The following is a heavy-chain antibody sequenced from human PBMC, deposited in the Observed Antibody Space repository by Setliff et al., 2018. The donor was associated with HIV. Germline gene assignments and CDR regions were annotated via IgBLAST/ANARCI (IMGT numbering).Heavy chain of an antibody. D-gene: IGHD3-16*01. CDR2: IYYTGIP. V-gene: IGHV4-59*08. CDR3: ARVSTDYVWGSFLSSGPYYFDF. CDR1: GTSINSHY. J-gene: IGHJ4*02. Sequence: PSETLSLTCTVSGTSINSHYWSWIRQTPGKGLQWIGLIYYTGIPTYNPSLEGRITMSVDRSKNQFSLRLTSVTAADTAAYFCARVSTDYVWGSFLSSGPYYFDFWGQGALVTVSS.